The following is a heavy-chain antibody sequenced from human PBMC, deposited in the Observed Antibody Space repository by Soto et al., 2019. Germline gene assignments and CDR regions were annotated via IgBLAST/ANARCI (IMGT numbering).Heavy chain of an antibody. J-gene: IGHJ3*02. CDR1: GGSVTTYY. CDR2: TSHSGST. V-gene: IGHV4-59*02. Sequence: QVQLQGSGPGLVKPSETLSLTCTVFGGSVTTYYWTWIRQPPGKGLEWIGFTSHSGSTNYNPSLKSRVTMSVGTSKNQFSLKLFSVTAADTAVYYCVTCSGSSTSDAFDIWDRGTMVTVSS. CDR3: VTCSGSSTSDAFDI. D-gene: IGHD3-10*02.